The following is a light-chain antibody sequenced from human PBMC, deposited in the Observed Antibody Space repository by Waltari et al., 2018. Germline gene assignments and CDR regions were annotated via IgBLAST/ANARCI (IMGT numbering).Light chain of an antibody. V-gene: IGKV3-20*01. J-gene: IGKJ4*01. CDR3: QQYASPPPLT. CDR2: GAY. Sequence: EIVLMQSPGTLSLSPGESATLSCRASQSVLHNYLAWYQQKPGQPPRLLIYGAYNRATGVPDRFSGSGSGTDFTLTISRLEPEDFAVYYCQQYASPPPLTFGGGAKVEIK. CDR1: QSVLHNY.